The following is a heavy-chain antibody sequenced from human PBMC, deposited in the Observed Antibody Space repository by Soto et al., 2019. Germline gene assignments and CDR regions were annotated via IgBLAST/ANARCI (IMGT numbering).Heavy chain of an antibody. CDR1: GDTFTSYA. J-gene: IGHJ4*02. V-gene: IGHV1-3*01. D-gene: IGHD3-10*01. CDR2: INAAIGNT. Sequence: GASVTVCCTASGDTFTSYASHWVRQDTGQRLEWMGWINAAIGNTKYSQKFQGSVTITRDTSANTAYMELSSLRSEDTAVYYCARRNVYGSGSYSFDYWGQGTLVTVPS. CDR3: ARRNVYGSGSYSFDY.